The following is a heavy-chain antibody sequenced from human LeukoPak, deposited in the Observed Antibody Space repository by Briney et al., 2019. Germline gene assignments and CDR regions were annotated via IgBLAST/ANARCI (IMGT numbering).Heavy chain of an antibody. D-gene: IGHD2-21*02. CDR2: VAYSGSS. CDR1: GDSLNTYY. V-gene: IGHV4-59*01. Sequence: TTSETLSLTCTVSGDSLNTYYWTWTRQTPGKGLEWIGFVAYSGSSNYNPSLKSRVSISIDTSKNQFSLALTSVTPADTAVYYCARVVRGVVTSNWFDPWGQGILVTVSS. J-gene: IGHJ5*02. CDR3: ARVVRGVVTSNWFDP.